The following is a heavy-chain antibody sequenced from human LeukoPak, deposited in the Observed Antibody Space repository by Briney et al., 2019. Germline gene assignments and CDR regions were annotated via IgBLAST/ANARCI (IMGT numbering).Heavy chain of an antibody. D-gene: IGHD3-22*01. CDR2: ISGSGGST. V-gene: IGHV3-23*01. J-gene: IGHJ4*02. Sequence: GGSLRLSCAASGFTFSSYAMSWVRQAPGKGLEWVSAISGSGGSTYYADSVKGRFTISRDNSKNTLYLQMNSLRAEDTAVYYCARELYYDSSAGGSFDYWGQGTLVTVSS. CDR1: GFTFSSYA. CDR3: ARELYYDSSAGGSFDY.